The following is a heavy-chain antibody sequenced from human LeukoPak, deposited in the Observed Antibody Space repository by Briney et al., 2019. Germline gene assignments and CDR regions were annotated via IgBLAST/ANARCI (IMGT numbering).Heavy chain of an antibody. J-gene: IGHJ4*02. Sequence: GGSLRLSCAASGFTVSDNYMTWVRQAPGKGLEWVSVIYRGGFTYYADSVKGRFTISRDNSKNTVYLQMNSLRAEDTAVYYCARVVRVRLGYWGQGTLVTASS. CDR3: ARVVRVRLGY. V-gene: IGHV3-66*01. CDR2: IYRGGFT. D-gene: IGHD3-10*01. CDR1: GFTVSDNY.